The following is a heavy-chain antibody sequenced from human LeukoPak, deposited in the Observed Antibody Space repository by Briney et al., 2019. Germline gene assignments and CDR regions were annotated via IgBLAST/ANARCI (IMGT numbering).Heavy chain of an antibody. CDR2: ISGSGGST. V-gene: IGHV3-23*01. CDR3: AKVGRVVVVPAAIEY. J-gene: IGHJ4*02. Sequence: PGGSLRLSCAASGFTFSSYAMSWVRQAPGKGLEWVSAISGSGGSTYYADSVKGRFTISRDNSKNTLYLQMNSLRAEDAAVYYCAKVGRVVVVPAAIEYWGQGTLVTVSS. D-gene: IGHD2-2*02. CDR1: GFTFSSYA.